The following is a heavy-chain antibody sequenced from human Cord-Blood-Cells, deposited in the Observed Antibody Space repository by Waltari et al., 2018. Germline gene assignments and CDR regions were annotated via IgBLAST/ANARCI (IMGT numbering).Heavy chain of an antibody. J-gene: IGHJ5*02. CDR2: IYHSGST. V-gene: IGHV4-30-2*01. CDR1: GGSISSGGYS. CDR3: ARGVVVAANNWFDP. D-gene: IGHD2-15*01. Sequence: LGLQESGSGLVKPSQTLSLTCAVSGGSISSGGYSWSWIRQPPGKGLEWIGYIYHSGSTYYNPSLKSRVTISVDRSKNQFSLKLSSVTAADTAVYYCARGVVVAANNWFDPWGQGTLVTVSS.